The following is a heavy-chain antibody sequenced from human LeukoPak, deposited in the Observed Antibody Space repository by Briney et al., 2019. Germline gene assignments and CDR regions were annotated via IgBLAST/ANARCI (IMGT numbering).Heavy chain of an antibody. D-gene: IGHD7-27*01. Sequence: PSETLSLTCTVSGGSISSYYWSWIRQPPGKGLEWIGYIYYSGSTNYNPSLKSRVTISVDTSKNQFSLKLSSVTAADTAVYYCARGLGNFDCWGQGTLVTVSS. CDR1: GGSISSYY. CDR2: IYYSGST. CDR3: ARGLGNFDC. J-gene: IGHJ4*02. V-gene: IGHV4-59*01.